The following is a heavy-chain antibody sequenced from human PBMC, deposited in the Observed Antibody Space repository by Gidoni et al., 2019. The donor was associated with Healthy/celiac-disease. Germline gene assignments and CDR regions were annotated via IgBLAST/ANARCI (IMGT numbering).Heavy chain of an antibody. CDR3: ASDYITMVRGASRDYYYYYMDV. D-gene: IGHD3-10*01. V-gene: IGHV1-69*01. CDR1: GGHFSSDA. J-gene: IGHJ6*03. CDR2: IIPIFGTA. Sequence: QVQLVQSGAEGKKPGSSVKVSCKASGGHFSSDAISGCRQAPGQGREWMGGIIPIFGTANYEQKFQGRVTITADESTSTAYMELSSLRSEDTAVYYCASDYITMVRGASRDYYYYYMDVWGKGTTVTVSS.